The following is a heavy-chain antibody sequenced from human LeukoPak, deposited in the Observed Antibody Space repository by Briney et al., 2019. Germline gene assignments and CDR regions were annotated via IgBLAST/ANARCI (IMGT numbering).Heavy chain of an antibody. V-gene: IGHV1-2*06. J-gene: IGHJ4*02. D-gene: IGHD2-15*01. CDR2: INPNSGGT. Sequence: ASVKVSCKASGYTFTGYYMHWVRQAPGQGLEWMGRINPNSGGTNYAQKFQGRVTMTRDTSISTAYMELSRLRSDDTAVYYCARDPYCSGGSCDDYWGQGTLVTVSS. CDR3: ARDPYCSGGSCDDY. CDR1: GYTFTGYY.